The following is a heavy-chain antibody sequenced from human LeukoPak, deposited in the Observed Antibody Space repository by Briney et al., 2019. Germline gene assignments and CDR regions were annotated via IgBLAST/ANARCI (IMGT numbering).Heavy chain of an antibody. CDR1: GFSINNYY. CDR3: ARDRGDRITMVRGVTEYYYYGMDV. CDR2: IYYSGST. D-gene: IGHD3-10*01. V-gene: IGHV4-59*12. Sequence: SGTLSLTCTVSGFSINNYYWNWIRQPPGKGLEWVAYIYYSGSTNYNPSLKSRVTISVDTSNNQFSLKLSSVTAADTAVYNCARDRGDRITMVRGVTEYYYYGMDVWGQGTTVTVSS. J-gene: IGHJ6*02.